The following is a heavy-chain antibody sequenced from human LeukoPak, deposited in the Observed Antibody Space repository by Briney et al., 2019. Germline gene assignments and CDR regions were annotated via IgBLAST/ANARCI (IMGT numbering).Heavy chain of an antibody. Sequence: GSLRLSCAASGFIVSSNYMSWIRQPPGKGLEWIGSIYYSGSTYYNPSLKSRVTISVDTSKNQFSLKLSSVTAADTAVYYCARDPSRDGYNGCFDYWGQGTLVTVSS. CDR2: IYYSGST. CDR1: GFIVSSNY. CDR3: ARDPSRDGYNGCFDY. D-gene: IGHD5-24*01. V-gene: IGHV4-38-2*02. J-gene: IGHJ4*02.